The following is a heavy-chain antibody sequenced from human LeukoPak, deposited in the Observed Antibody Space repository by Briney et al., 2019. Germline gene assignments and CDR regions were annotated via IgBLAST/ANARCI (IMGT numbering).Heavy chain of an antibody. J-gene: IGHJ6*03. D-gene: IGHD2-15*01. V-gene: IGHV1-18*01. CDR1: GYTFTSYG. CDR2: ISAYNGNT. Sequence: AAVKVSCKASGYTFTSYGISWVRQAPGQGGEGMGWISAYNGNTNYAQKLQGRVTMTTDTSTSTAYMELSSLRSEDTAVYYCARVPVVVVAATPEDYYYYMDVWGKGTTVTISS. CDR3: ARVPVVVVAATPEDYYYYMDV.